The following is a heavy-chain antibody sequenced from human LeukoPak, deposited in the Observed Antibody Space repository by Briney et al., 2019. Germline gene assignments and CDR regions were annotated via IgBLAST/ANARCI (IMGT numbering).Heavy chain of an antibody. CDR1: GFTFNNYA. Sequence: PGGSLRLSCVASGFTFNNYAMTWVRQVPGKGLEWVSAISGSGDTTHYADSVKGRFTISRDNSKNTLNLQINSLRAEDTALYYCAKPYSGTILTGWFDPWGQGTLVTVSS. CDR3: AKPYSGTILTGWFDP. CDR2: ISGSGDTT. D-gene: IGHD3-9*01. J-gene: IGHJ5*02. V-gene: IGHV3-23*01.